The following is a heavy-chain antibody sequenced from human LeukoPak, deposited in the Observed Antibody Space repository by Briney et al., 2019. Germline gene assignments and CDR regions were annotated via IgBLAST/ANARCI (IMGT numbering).Heavy chain of an antibody. D-gene: IGHD1-26*01. CDR1: GGTFSSYA. CDR3: ARGNSGSYSSDY. Sequence: GASVKVSCRASGGTFSSYAISWVRQAPGQGLEWMGGIIPIFGTANYAQKFQGRVTITTDESTSTAYMELSSLRSEDTAVYYCARGNSGSYSSDYWGQGTLVTVSS. V-gene: IGHV1-69*05. J-gene: IGHJ4*02. CDR2: IIPIFGTA.